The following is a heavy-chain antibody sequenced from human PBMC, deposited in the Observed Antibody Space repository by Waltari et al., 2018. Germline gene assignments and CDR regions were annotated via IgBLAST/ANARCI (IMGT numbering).Heavy chain of an antibody. V-gene: IGHV1-69-2*01. CDR3: ARGPVGAAIWFDL. D-gene: IGHD1-26*01. CDR1: GYTFTDYY. Sequence: EVQLVQSGAEVKMPGATVKVSCTASGYTFTDYYIHWLQQAPGKGPEWMGRFDPDDESTIFAPRFQGRITITADTSTDTGHMELTSLRSEDTAVYYCARGPVGAAIWFDLWGQGSLVTVSS. J-gene: IGHJ5*02. CDR2: FDPDDEST.